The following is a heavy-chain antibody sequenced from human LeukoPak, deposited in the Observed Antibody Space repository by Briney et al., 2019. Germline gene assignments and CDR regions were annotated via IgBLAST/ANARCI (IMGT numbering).Heavy chain of an antibody. J-gene: IGHJ4*02. CDR2: ISWNSGSL. V-gene: IGHV3-9*01. CDR3: AKGCTWPTDYFDY. CDR1: GFTFDDYA. Sequence: GRSLRLSCAASGFTFDDYAMHWVRQAPGKGLEWVSGISWNSGSLGYVDSVKGRFTISRDNAKNSLDLQMNNLRPEDTALYYCAKGCTWPTDYFDYWGQGTLVTVSS.